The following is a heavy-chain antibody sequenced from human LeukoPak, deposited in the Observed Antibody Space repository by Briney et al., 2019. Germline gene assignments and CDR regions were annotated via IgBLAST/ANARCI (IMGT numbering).Heavy chain of an antibody. V-gene: IGHV3-33*01. Sequence: PGGSLRLSCATSGFTFSDYGMHWVRQAPGKGLEWVAIIWYDGTIKFYEESVKGRFTISRDDSKNTVYLQMNSLRVEDTALYFCTRSYGDYAPDYWGQGTLVTVSS. CDR3: TRSYGDYAPDY. J-gene: IGHJ4*02. CDR1: GFTFSDYG. CDR2: IWYDGTIK. D-gene: IGHD4-17*01.